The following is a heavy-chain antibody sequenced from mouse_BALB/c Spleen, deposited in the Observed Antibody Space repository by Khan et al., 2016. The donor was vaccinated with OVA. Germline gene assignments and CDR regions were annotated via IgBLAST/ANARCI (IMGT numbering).Heavy chain of an antibody. V-gene: IGHV5-12-2*01. CDR2: ISTGGGST. J-gene: IGHJ4*01. CDR3: ATPTTAGYYYVMDY. CDR1: GFTFSSYT. Sequence: EVELVESGGGLVQPGGSLKLSCAASGFTFSSYTMSWVRQTPEKRLEWVAYISTGGGSTFYPATVQGRFTISRDNAKNTLYLQMSSLKSEDTDMYYCATPTTAGYYYVMDYWGQGTSVTVSS. D-gene: IGHD1-2*01.